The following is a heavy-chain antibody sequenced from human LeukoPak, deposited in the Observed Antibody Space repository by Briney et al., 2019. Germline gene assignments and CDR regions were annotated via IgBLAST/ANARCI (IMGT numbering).Heavy chain of an antibody. Sequence: SETLSLTCTVSGASISSFFWSWIRQPPGKGLEWAGYIFYTGNTKFNPSLKSRVTISLDTSKKQFSLKLSSVTAADTAVYYCARGGQYDDFDYWGQGTLVTVSS. V-gene: IGHV4-59*01. CDR2: IFYTGNT. D-gene: IGHD3-16*01. J-gene: IGHJ4*02. CDR3: ARGGQYDDFDY. CDR1: GASISSFF.